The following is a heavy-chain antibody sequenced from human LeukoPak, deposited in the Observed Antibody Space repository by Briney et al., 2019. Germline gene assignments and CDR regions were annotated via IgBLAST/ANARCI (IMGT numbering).Heavy chain of an antibody. CDR2: INPNSGGT. CDR3: ARSRWVYGSGSYLDY. J-gene: IGHJ4*02. D-gene: IGHD3-10*01. CDR1: GYTFTGYY. V-gene: IGHV1-2*04. Sequence: ASVKVSCKASGYTFTGYYMHWVRQAPGQGLEWMGWINPNSGGTNYAQRFQGWVTMTRDTSISTAYMELSRLRSDDTAVYYCARSRWVYGSGSYLDYWGQGTLVTVSS.